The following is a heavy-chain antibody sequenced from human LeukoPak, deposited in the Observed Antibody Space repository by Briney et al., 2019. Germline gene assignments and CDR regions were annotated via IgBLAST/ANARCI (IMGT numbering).Heavy chain of an antibody. D-gene: IGHD3-9*01. CDR3: ARGNILSGYCFDF. J-gene: IGHJ4*02. CDR2: IHYTGGT. Sequence: GSLRLSCAASGFTLSSYAMTWVRQPPGKGLEWVGEIHYTGGTSYNPSLKSRATISIDTSKNQLSLKLSSVTAADTAVYYCARGNILSGYCFDFWGQGALVTVSS. CDR1: GFTLSSYA. V-gene: IGHV4-34*01.